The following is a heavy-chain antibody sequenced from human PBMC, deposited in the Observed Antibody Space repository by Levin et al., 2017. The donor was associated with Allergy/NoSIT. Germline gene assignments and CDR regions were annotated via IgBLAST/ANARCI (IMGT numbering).Heavy chain of an antibody. V-gene: IGHV1-2*02. J-gene: IGHJ5*02. D-gene: IGHD3-10*01. Sequence: ASVKVSCKASGYTFTGYYMHWVRQAPGQGLEWMGWINPNSGGTNYAQKFQGRVTMTRDTSISTAYMELSRLRSDDTAVYYCARVSLLWFGDLTWFDPWGQGTLVTVSS. CDR2: INPNSGGT. CDR3: ARVSLLWFGDLTWFDP. CDR1: GYTFTGYY.